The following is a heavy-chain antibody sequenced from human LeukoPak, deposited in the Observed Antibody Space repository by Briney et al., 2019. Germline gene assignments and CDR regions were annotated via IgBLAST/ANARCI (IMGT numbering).Heavy chain of an antibody. CDR1: GGSFSGYY. Sequence: PSETLSLTCAVYGGSFSGYYWAWIRQPPGKGLEWIGEINHSGSTNYSPSLKSRVTISVDTSKNQFSLGLSSVTAADTAVYYCARDAGATRRDAFDIWGQGTMVTVSS. D-gene: IGHD6-25*01. V-gene: IGHV4-34*01. J-gene: IGHJ3*02. CDR2: INHSGST. CDR3: ARDAGATRRDAFDI.